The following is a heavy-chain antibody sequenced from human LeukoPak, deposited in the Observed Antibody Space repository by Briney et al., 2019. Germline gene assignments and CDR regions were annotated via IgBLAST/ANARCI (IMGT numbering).Heavy chain of an antibody. D-gene: IGHD2-15*01. J-gene: IGHJ4*02. CDR1: GFTFSSYA. CDR2: ISSNGGST. V-gene: IGHV3-64D*06. Sequence: GGSLRLSCAASGFTFSSYAMHWVRQAPGKGLEYVSAISSNGGSTYYADSVKGRFTISRDNSKNTLYLQMSSLRAEDTAVYYCVKFCSGSRTAIPHNYFDYWGQGTLVTVSS. CDR3: VKFCSGSRTAIPHNYFDY.